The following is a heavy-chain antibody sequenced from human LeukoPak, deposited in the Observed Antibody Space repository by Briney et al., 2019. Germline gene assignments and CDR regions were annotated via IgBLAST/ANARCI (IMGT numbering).Heavy chain of an antibody. D-gene: IGHD2-2*01. J-gene: IGHJ2*01. V-gene: IGHV4-39*01. CDR3: ARQGSGYCSSTSCYGWAYFDL. CDR2: IYYSGST. Sequence: SETQSLTCTVSGGSISSSSYYWGWIRQPPGKGLEWIGSIYYSGSTYYNPSLKSRVTISVDTSKNQFSLKLSSVTAADTAVYYCARQGSGYCSSTSCYGWAYFDLWGRGTLVTVSS. CDR1: GGSISSSSYY.